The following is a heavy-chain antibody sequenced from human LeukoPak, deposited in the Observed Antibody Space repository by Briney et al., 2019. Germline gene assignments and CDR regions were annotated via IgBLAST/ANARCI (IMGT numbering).Heavy chain of an antibody. V-gene: IGHV1-2*02. CDR2: INPNSGGT. Sequence: GASVKVSCKASGYTFTGYYMHWVRQAPGQGLEWMGWINPNSGGTNYAQKFQGRVTMTRDTSISTAYMELSRLSSDDTAVYYCARDVPNYYDSSGQDDYWGQGTLVTVSS. D-gene: IGHD3-22*01. CDR1: GYTFTGYY. CDR3: ARDVPNYYDSSGQDDY. J-gene: IGHJ4*02.